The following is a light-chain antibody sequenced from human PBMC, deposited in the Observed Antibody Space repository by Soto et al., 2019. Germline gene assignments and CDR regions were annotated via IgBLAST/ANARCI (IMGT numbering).Light chain of an antibody. J-gene: IGKJ2*01. CDR2: DAS. CDR3: QQRNNWPPYT. V-gene: IGKV3-11*01. CDR1: QSVSTS. Sequence: EVVLTQSPGTLSLSPGERATLSFRASQSVSTSLAWYQQKPGQAPRLLIYDASNRAPGIPARFSGSGSGTDFTLSISSLEPEDFAFYYCQQRNNWPPYTFGQGTKLEIK.